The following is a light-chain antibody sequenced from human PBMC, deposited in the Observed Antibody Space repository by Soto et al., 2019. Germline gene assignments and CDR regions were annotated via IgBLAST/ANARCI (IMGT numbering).Light chain of an antibody. CDR3: QHRSNWLA. Sequence: EIVFSKSPCTLSLCPGEGATLSCWASQTVSSNYLAWYQQRPGQAPRLLIYDASNRATGIPARFSGSGSGTDFTLTITSLEPEDFAVYYCQHRSNWLAFGGGTKVDIK. CDR2: DAS. V-gene: IGKV3-11*01. J-gene: IGKJ4*01. CDR1: QTVSSN.